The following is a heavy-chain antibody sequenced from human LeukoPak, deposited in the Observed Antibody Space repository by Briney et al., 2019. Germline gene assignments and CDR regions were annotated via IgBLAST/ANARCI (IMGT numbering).Heavy chain of an antibody. CDR2: ISSSGSTI. D-gene: IGHD1-26*01. J-gene: IGHJ5*02. CDR3: ARVSGSYKWGRWFDP. Sequence: GGSLRLSCAASGFTFSDYYMSWIRQAPGKGLEWVSYISSSGSTIYYADSVKGRFTISRDNAKNSLYLQMNSLRAEDTAVYSCARVSGSYKWGRWFDPWGQGTLVTVSS. V-gene: IGHV3-11*04. CDR1: GFTFSDYY.